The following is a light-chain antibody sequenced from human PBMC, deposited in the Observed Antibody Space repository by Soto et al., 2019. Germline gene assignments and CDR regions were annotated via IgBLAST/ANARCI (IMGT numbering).Light chain of an antibody. Sequence: IVLTMSLSALSLSPEKRATLSCRASQSVSNFLAWYQQKPGQAPRLLIYGASSRATGIPARFSGSGSGTDFTLTISSLQSEDFAVYYCQQYNNLPPRTFGQGTKVDIK. V-gene: IGKV3-15*01. CDR2: GAS. CDR3: QQYNNLPPRT. CDR1: QSVSNF. J-gene: IGKJ1*01.